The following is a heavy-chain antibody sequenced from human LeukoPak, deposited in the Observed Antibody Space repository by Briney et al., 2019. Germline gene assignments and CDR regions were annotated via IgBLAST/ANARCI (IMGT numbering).Heavy chain of an antibody. CDR1: GYTFTSYG. CDR2: INPNSGGT. V-gene: IGHV1-2*02. Sequence: ASVKVSCKASGYTFTSYGISWVRQAPGQGLEWMGWINPNSGGTNYAQKFQGRVTMTRDTSISTAYMELSRLRSDDTAVYYCARDLGAITMIVVVMGLNAFDIWGQGTMVTVSS. CDR3: ARDLGAITMIVVVMGLNAFDI. D-gene: IGHD3-22*01. J-gene: IGHJ3*02.